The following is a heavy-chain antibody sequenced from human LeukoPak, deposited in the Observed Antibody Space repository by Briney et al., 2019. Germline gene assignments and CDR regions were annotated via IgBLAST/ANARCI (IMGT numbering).Heavy chain of an antibody. D-gene: IGHD1-1*01. CDR1: GFTFSSYW. CDR3: AREALSTAGTH. V-gene: IGHV3-74*01. J-gene: IGHJ4*02. CDR2: INTDGSST. Sequence: GGSLRLSCAASGFTFSSYWMHWVRQAPGKGLVWVSRINTDGSSTSYADSVRGRFTISRDNAKNTLYLQMNSLRAEDTAVYYCAREALSTAGTHWGQGTLVTVSS.